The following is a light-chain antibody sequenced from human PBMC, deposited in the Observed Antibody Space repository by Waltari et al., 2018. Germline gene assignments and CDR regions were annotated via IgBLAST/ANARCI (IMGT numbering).Light chain of an antibody. CDR1: QNIDNY. Sequence: DIHMTQSPSYLSASVRDRVSITCRSSQNIDNYLNWYQPQPGKAPKLLIYAAATLQSGVPARFSGSGSGTEGTLTISSLQPEDFANYYCQQSYSNSLTFGGGTRVEIK. CDR3: QQSYSNSLT. J-gene: IGKJ4*01. CDR2: AAA. V-gene: IGKV1-39*01.